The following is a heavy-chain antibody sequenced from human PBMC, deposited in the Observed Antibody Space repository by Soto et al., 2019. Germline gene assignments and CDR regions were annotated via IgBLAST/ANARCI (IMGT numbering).Heavy chain of an antibody. J-gene: IGHJ4*02. CDR1: GDSLTRNY. CDR3: AKTLSGGFDY. V-gene: IGHV4-59*01. Sequence: QVQLQESGPGLVKPSETLSLTCTVSGDSLTRNYWSWIRQPPGKGLEWLAYIHNGRSTNYNPSLMXLVXIXPDTSKSQFSLNLNSVTAADTAVYYCAKTLSGGFDYWGQGTLVTVSS. CDR2: IHNGRST.